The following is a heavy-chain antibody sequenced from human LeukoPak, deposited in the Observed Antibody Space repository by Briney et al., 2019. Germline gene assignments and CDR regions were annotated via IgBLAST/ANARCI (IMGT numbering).Heavy chain of an antibody. D-gene: IGHD3-22*01. V-gene: IGHV1-69*13. J-gene: IGHJ4*02. Sequence: VASVKVSCKASGGTFSSYAISWVRQATGQGLEWMGWMNPNSGNTGYAQKFQGRVTITADESTSTAYMELSSLRSEDTAVYYCARAGGEYYYDSSGYLDYWGQGTLVTVSS. CDR2: MNPNSGNT. CDR3: ARAGGEYYYDSSGYLDY. CDR1: GGTFSSYA.